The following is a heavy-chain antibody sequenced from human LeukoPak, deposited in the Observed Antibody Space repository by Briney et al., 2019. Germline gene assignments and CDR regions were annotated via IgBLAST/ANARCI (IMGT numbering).Heavy chain of an antibody. D-gene: IGHD3-3*01. Sequence: PGGSLRLSCAASGFTFSSYWMSWVRQAPGKGLEWVANIKQDGSEKFCIDSVRGRFTISRDNDKNSLHLKMNSLRAEDTAVYYCARGDFWSGDYTDAFDIWGQGTMVTVSS. V-gene: IGHV3-7*04. J-gene: IGHJ3*02. CDR1: GFTFSSYW. CDR3: ARGDFWSGDYTDAFDI. CDR2: IKQDGSEK.